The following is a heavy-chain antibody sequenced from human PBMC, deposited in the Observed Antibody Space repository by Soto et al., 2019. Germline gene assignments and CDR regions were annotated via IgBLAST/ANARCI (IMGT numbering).Heavy chain of an antibody. V-gene: IGHV4-30-4*01. Sequence: PSETLSPTCTVVGGSVSIGDYLWSWIRQRPGKGLEWIGYIHDSGNTYYNPSLKSRVTISLDTSKNQFSLKVTSMTAADTAVYFCARARGGDSGDYASLFDRWGQGNLVTVSS. CDR3: ARARGGDSGDYASLFDR. J-gene: IGHJ5*02. CDR1: GGSVSIGDYL. CDR2: IHDSGNT. D-gene: IGHD4-17*01.